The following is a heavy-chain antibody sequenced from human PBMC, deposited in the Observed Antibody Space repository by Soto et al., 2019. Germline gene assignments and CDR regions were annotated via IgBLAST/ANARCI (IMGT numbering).Heavy chain of an antibody. V-gene: IGHV4-34*01. CDR1: GGSFSGYY. D-gene: IGHD6-13*01. J-gene: IGHJ4*02. Sequence: QVQLQQWGAGLLKPSETLSLTCAVYGGSFSGYYWSWIRQPPGNGLEWIGEINHSGSTNYNPSLKSRVTITVDTSKNQFSLKLSSVTAADTAVYCCAREKPYSSSWYHDYWGQGTLVTVSS. CDR2: INHSGST. CDR3: AREKPYSSSWYHDY.